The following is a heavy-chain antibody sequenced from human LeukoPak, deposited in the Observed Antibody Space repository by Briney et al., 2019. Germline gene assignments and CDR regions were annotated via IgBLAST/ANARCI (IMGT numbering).Heavy chain of an antibody. Sequence: GGSLRLSCAASGFTFSSYAMSWVRQAPGKGLEWVSAISGSGGSTYYADSVKGRFTISRDNSKNTLYLQMNSLRAEDTAVYYCAKSYYDFWSGYYSRPLNYFDYWGQGTLVTVSS. J-gene: IGHJ4*02. CDR2: ISGSGGST. D-gene: IGHD3-3*01. CDR3: AKSYYDFWSGYYSRPLNYFDY. V-gene: IGHV3-23*01. CDR1: GFTFSSYA.